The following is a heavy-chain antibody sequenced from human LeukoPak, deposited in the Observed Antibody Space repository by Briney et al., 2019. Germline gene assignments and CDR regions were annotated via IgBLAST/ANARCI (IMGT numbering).Heavy chain of an antibody. CDR2: FDPEDGET. CDR1: GYTLTELS. Sequence: ASVTVSCKVSGYTLTELSMHWVRQAPGKGLEWMGGFDPEDGETIYAQKFQGRVTVTEDTSTDTAYMELSSLRSEDTAVYYCATDVPDNGFIAVAANFDYWGQGTLVTVSS. D-gene: IGHD6-19*01. V-gene: IGHV1-24*01. CDR3: ATDVPDNGFIAVAANFDY. J-gene: IGHJ4*02.